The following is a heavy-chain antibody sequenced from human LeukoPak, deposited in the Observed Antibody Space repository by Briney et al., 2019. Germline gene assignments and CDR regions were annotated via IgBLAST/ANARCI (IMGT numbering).Heavy chain of an antibody. J-gene: IGHJ4*02. CDR3: ARDLLPYLATYGYFDY. Sequence: SETLSLTCTVSGGSISSYYWSWIRQPPGKGLEWIGYIYYSGSTNYNPSLKSRVTISVDTSNNQFSLNLSSVTAADTAVYYCARDLLPYLATYGYFDYWGQGTLVTVSS. V-gene: IGHV4-59*01. CDR1: GGSISSYY. D-gene: IGHD3-10*01. CDR2: IYYSGST.